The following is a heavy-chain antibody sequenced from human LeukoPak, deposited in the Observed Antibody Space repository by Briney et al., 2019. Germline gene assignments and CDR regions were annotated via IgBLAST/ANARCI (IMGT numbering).Heavy chain of an antibody. CDR2: IYHSGST. V-gene: IGHV4-38-2*02. J-gene: IGHJ4*02. CDR3: ARGADSSGWSPVDY. CDR1: GYSISSGYY. Sequence: SETLSLTCTVSGYSISSGYYWGWIRQPPGKGLEWIGSIYHSGSTYYNPSLKSRVTISVDTSKNQFSLKLSSVPAADTAVYYCARGADSSGWSPVDYWGQGTLVTVSS. D-gene: IGHD6-19*01.